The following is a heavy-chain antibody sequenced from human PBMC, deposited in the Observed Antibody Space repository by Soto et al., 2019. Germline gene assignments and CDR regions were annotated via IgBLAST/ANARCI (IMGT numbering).Heavy chain of an antibody. CDR3: TRGYGDYVRDY. J-gene: IGHJ4*02. D-gene: IGHD4-17*01. CDR1: GFTFSGSA. Sequence: EVQLVESGGGLVQPGGSLKLSCAVSGFTFSGSAMHWVRGASGKGLEWVGRIRSKSNSYATAYAASVKGRFTISRDDSKNTAYLQMNSLKTEDTAVYYCTRGYGDYVRDYWGQGTLVTVSS. CDR2: IRSKSNSYAT. V-gene: IGHV3-73*01.